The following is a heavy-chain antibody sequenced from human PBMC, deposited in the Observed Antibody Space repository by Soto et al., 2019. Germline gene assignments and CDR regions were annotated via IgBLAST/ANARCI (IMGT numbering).Heavy chain of an antibody. CDR1: GFTFSSYG. J-gene: IGHJ4*02. V-gene: IGHV3-30*03. Sequence: PGGSLRLSCAASGFTFSSYGMHWVRQAPGKGLEWVAVISYDGSNKYYADSVKGRFTISRDNSKNTLYLQMNSLRAEDTAVYYCARDGAFYGYFDYWGQGTLVTVSS. D-gene: IGHD2-15*01. CDR3: ARDGAFYGYFDY. CDR2: ISYDGSNK.